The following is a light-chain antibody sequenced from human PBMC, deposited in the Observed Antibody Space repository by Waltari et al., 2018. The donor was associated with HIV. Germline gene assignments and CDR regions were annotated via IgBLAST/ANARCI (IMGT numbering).Light chain of an antibody. J-gene: IGKJ2*01. CDR3: QQYYLVPYT. CDR1: KSLLYSTNNKTN. CDR2: WAS. Sequence: DVVVSQTPDSLTLAVGERAPLNCTSSKSLLYSTNNKTNLAWYQQKPRPPPKLLLYWASTGSAVVPDRFTGGGSGTDSTLTISSLHAEDVAVYCCQQYYLVPYTFGPGTKLDIK. V-gene: IGKV4-1*01.